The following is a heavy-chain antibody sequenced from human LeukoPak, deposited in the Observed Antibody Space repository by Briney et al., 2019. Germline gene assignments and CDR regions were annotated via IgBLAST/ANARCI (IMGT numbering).Heavy chain of an antibody. CDR2: INTNTGNP. D-gene: IGHD3-16*02. CDR3: ARGPYDYVWGSYRRPVYFDY. Sequence: ASVKVSCKASGYTFTRDAMNWVRQAPGQGLEWMGWINTNTGNPTYAQGFTGRFVFSLDTSVSTAYLQISSLKAEDTAVYYCARGPYDYVWGSYRRPVYFDYWGQGTLVTVSS. J-gene: IGHJ4*02. CDR1: GYTFTRDA. V-gene: IGHV7-4-1*02.